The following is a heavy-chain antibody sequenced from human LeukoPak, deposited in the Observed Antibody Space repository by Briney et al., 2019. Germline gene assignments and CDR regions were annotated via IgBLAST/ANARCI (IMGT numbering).Heavy chain of an antibody. CDR3: ARENWNYVSGAFDI. D-gene: IGHD1-7*01. CDR1: GFTFSDYY. CDR2: IRSSGTTI. Sequence: KPGGSLRLSCAASGFTFSDYYMNWIRQAPGRGLEWVSYIRSSGTTIYYADSVKGRFTISRDNAKNTLYLQMNSLRAEDTAVYYCARENWNYVSGAFDIWGQGTMVTVSP. V-gene: IGHV3-11*04. J-gene: IGHJ3*02.